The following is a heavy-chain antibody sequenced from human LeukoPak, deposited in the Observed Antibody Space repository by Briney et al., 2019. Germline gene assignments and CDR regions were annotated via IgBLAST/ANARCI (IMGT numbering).Heavy chain of an antibody. J-gene: IGHJ5*02. D-gene: IGHD1-26*01. CDR3: ATRRSGSYSNWFDP. CDR1: GYTFTTDD. V-gene: IGHV1-8*01. CDR2: MNPNSGNT. Sequence: ASVTVSCTSSGYTFTTDDINWVRQATGQGLEWMGWMNPNSGNTGHAQKFQGRVTMTRNTSISTAYMELSSLRSEDTAVYYCATRRSGSYSNWFDPWGQGTLVTVSS.